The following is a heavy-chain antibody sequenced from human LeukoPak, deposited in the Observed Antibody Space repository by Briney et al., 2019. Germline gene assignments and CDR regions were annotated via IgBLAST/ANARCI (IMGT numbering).Heavy chain of an antibody. CDR1: GFTFSSYT. Sequence: GGSLRLSCTASGFTFSSYTMTWVRQAPGKGLEWVSAISISGSKTYYADSVKGRFTISRDNSKNTLYLQMNSLRAEDTAVYYCANEIRPNDYWGQGTQVTVSS. CDR3: ANEIRPNDY. CDR2: ISISGSKT. V-gene: IGHV3-23*01. J-gene: IGHJ4*02. D-gene: IGHD4-17*01.